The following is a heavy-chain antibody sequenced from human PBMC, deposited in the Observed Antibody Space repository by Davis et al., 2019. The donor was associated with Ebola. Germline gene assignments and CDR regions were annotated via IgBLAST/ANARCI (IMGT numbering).Heavy chain of an antibody. CDR2: IKSKTDGGTT. Sequence: PGGSLRLSCAASGFTVSSNYMSWVRQAPGKGLEWVGRIKSKTDGGTTDYAAPVKGRFTISRDDSKNTLYLQMNSLKTEDTAVYYCTTGRGIVVVPAAILDYYYYYGMDVWGQGTTVTVSS. D-gene: IGHD2-2*02. CDR3: TTGRGIVVVPAAILDYYYYYGMDV. V-gene: IGHV3-15*01. CDR1: GFTVSSNY. J-gene: IGHJ6*02.